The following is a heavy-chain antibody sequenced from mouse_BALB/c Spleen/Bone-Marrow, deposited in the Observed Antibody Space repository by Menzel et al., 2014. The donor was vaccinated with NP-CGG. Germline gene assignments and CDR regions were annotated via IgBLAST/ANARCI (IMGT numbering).Heavy chain of an antibody. J-gene: IGHJ4*01. CDR1: GFNIKDYY. CDR2: XDPENGNT. Sequence: VQLQQSGAEIVRPGALVKLSCKASGFNIKDYYMQWVKQRPEQGLEWIGWXDPENGNTIYDPKFQGKASITADTSSNTAYLQLSSLTSEDTAVYYCARGDGYAMDYWGQGTSVTVSS. V-gene: IGHV14-1*02. CDR3: ARGDGYAMDY.